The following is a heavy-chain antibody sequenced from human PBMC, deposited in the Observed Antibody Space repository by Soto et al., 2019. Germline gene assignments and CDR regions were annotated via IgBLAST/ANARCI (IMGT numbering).Heavy chain of an antibody. J-gene: IGHJ6*02. CDR3: ARGDSTNWSNGVCSFFHNHDMDG. CDR1: GYIFSDDY. V-gene: IGHV1-2*04. CDR2: INPKSGGT. Sequence: SCSPPGYIFSDDYIHWVRQAPGQGLERMGQINPKSGGTSTAQKFQGWVTMTTDTSLSTASMELTRLTSDDTAIYYGARGDSTNWSNGVCSFFHNHDMDGCGQGTTVTVSS. D-gene: IGHD2-8*01.